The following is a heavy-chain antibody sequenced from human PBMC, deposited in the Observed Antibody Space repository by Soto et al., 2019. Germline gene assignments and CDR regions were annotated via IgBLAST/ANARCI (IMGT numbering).Heavy chain of an antibody. CDR2: ISGSGGST. V-gene: IGHV3-23*01. J-gene: IGHJ4*02. CDR3: AKEKYYGSGRYYRPLLPYFDY. CDR1: GFTFSSYA. D-gene: IGHD3-10*01. Sequence: EVQLLESGGGLVQPGGSLRLSCAASGFTFSSYAMSWVRQAPGKGLEWVSAISGSGGSTYYADSVKGRFTISRDNSKNTLYLQMNSLRAEDTAVYYCAKEKYYGSGRYYRPLLPYFDYWGQGTLVTVSS.